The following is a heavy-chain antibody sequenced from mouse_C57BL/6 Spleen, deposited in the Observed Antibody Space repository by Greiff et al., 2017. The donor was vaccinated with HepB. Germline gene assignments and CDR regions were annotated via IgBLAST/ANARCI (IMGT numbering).Heavy chain of an antibody. V-gene: IGHV1-81*01. J-gene: IGHJ2*01. Sequence: QVQLKEYGAELARPGASVKLSCKASGYTFTSYGTSWVKQRTGQGLEWIGEIYPRSGNTYYNEKFKGKATLTADKSSSTAYMKLRSLTSEDSAVYFCARRGWLLDYFDYWGQGTTLTVSS. CDR3: ARRGWLLDYFDY. CDR2: IYPRSGNT. CDR1: GYTFTSYG. D-gene: IGHD2-3*01.